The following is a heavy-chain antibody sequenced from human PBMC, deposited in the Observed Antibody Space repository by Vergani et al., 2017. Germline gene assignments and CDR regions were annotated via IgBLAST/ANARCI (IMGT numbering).Heavy chain of an antibody. CDR1: GGTFSSYA. CDR3: ARGRGYSGYDTPYYCDY. Sequence: QVQLVQSGAEVKKPGSSVKVSCKASGGTFSSYAISWVRQAPGQGLEWMGGIITIFGTANYGQKFQGRVTITADESTSTAYMELSSLRSEDTAVSYCARGRGYSGYDTPYYCDYWGQGTLVTVSS. CDR2: IITIFGTA. V-gene: IGHV1-69*01. D-gene: IGHD5-12*01. J-gene: IGHJ4*02.